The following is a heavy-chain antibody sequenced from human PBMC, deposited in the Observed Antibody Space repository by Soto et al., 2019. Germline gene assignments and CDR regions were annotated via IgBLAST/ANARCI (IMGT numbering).Heavy chain of an antibody. CDR3: ATGVDNWNYDAFDI. J-gene: IGHJ3*02. D-gene: IGHD1-7*01. Sequence: ASVKVSCKVSGYTLTELSMHWVRQAPGKGLEWMGGFDPEDGETIYAQKFQGRVTMTEDTSTDTAYMELSSLRSEDTAVYYCATGVDNWNYDAFDIWGQGTMVTVSS. CDR2: FDPEDGET. CDR1: GYTLTELS. V-gene: IGHV1-24*01.